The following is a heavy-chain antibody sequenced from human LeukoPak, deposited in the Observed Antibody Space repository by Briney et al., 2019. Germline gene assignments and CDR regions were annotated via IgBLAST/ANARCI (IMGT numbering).Heavy chain of an antibody. V-gene: IGHV3-21*01. CDR2: ISSSSSYI. J-gene: IGHJ3*02. D-gene: IGHD1-26*01. CDR3: ATPRAGATHDAFDI. CDR1: GFTFSSYN. Sequence: GSLRLSCAASGFTFSSYNMNWVRQAPGKGLEWVSSISSSSSYIYYADSVKGRFTISRDNAKNSLYLQMNSLRAEDTAVYYCATPRAGATHDAFDIWGQGTMVTVSS.